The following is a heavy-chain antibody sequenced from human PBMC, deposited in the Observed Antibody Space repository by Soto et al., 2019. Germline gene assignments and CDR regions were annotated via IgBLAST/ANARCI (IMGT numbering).Heavy chain of an antibody. CDR3: AREASGGAKGGDDAFDI. CDR1: GGSISSGGYY. V-gene: IGHV4-31*03. CDR2: IYYSGST. D-gene: IGHD3-16*01. J-gene: IGHJ3*02. Sequence: QVQLQESGPGLVKPSQTLSLTCTVSGGSISSGGYYWSWIRQHPGKGLEWIGYIYYSGSTYYNPSRKSRVTISVDTSKNQFSLKLSSVTAAATAVYYCAREASGGAKGGDDAFDIWGQGTMVTVSS.